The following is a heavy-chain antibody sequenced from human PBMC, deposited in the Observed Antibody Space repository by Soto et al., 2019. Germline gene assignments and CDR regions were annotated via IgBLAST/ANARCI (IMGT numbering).Heavy chain of an antibody. J-gene: IGHJ3*02. D-gene: IGHD3-22*01. Sequence: EVQLVESGGGLIQPGGSLRLSCAASGFTVSSNYMSWVRQAPGKGLEWVSVIYSGGSTYYADSVKGRFTISRDNSKNTLYLQMNSLRAEDTAVYYCARATYYYDSSGVGLDAFDIWGLGTMVTVSS. CDR2: IYSGGST. CDR3: ARATYYYDSSGVGLDAFDI. V-gene: IGHV3-53*01. CDR1: GFTVSSNY.